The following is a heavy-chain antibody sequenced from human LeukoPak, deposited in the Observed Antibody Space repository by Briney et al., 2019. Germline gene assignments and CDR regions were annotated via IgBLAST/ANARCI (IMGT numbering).Heavy chain of an antibody. CDR1: GGSFSGYY. V-gene: IGHV4-34*01. Sequence: KPSETLSLTCAVYGGSFSGYYWSWIRQPPGKGLEWIGEINHSGSTNYNPSLKSRVTISVDTSKNQFSLKLSSVTAADTAVYYCARVSFIRWASTRPSYYYYYMDVWGKGTTVTISS. J-gene: IGHJ6*03. CDR3: ARVSFIRWASTRPSYYYYYMDV. CDR2: INHSGST. D-gene: IGHD2-15*01.